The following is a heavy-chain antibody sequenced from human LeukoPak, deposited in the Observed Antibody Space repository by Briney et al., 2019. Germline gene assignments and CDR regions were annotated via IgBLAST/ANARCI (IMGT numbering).Heavy chain of an antibody. J-gene: IGHJ4*02. V-gene: IGHV3-30*02. CDR1: GVTFSNYA. CDR3: ASGGNLGAYSFDY. D-gene: IGHD4-23*01. CDR2: IRSDGSDK. Sequence: GGSLRLSCAASGVTFSNYANHSVRQAPGKGLEWVAYIRSDGSDKYYVDSVKGRFTISRDNSKNTLYLQTNSLRTEDTAVYYCASGGNLGAYSFDYWGQGTLVTVSS.